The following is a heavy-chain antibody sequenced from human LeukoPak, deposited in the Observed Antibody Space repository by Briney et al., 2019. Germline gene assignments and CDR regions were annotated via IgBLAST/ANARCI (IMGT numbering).Heavy chain of an antibody. CDR1: GFTFDDYA. Sequence: GGSLRLSCAASGFTFDDYAMHWVRQAPGKGLEWVSGISWNSGVIGYADSVKGRFTISRDNAKSTLYLQMNSLRAEDTAVYYCARVRGGSGRSYAADAFDIWGQGTMVTVSS. CDR3: ARVRGGSGRSYAADAFDI. CDR2: ISWNSGVI. D-gene: IGHD1-26*01. V-gene: IGHV3-9*01. J-gene: IGHJ3*02.